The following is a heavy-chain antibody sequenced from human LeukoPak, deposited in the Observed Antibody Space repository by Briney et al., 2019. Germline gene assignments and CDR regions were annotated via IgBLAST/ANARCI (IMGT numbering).Heavy chain of an antibody. D-gene: IGHD5-24*01. CDR1: GGSISSSSYY. CDR2: IYYSGST. CDR3: ARVSGLRDGYNLGTFDY. Sequence: PSETLSLTCTVSGGSISSSSYYWGWIRQPPGKGLEWFVSIYYSGSTYYNPSLKSRVTISVDTSKNQFSLKLSSVTAADTAVYYCARVSGLRDGYNLGTFDYWGQGTLVTVSS. J-gene: IGHJ4*02. V-gene: IGHV4-39*07.